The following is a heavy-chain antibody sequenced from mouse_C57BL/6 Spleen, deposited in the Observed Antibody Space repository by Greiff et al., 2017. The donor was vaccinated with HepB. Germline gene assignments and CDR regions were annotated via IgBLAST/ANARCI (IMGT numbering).Heavy chain of an antibody. Sequence: QVQLKQSGTELVKPGASVKLSCKASGYTFTSYWMHWVKQRPGQGLEWIGNINPSNGGTNYNEKFKSKATLTVDKSSSTAYMQLSSLTSEDSAVYYCARHSSGHYYAMDYWGQGTSVTVSS. CDR2: INPSNGGT. J-gene: IGHJ4*01. CDR3: ARHSSGHYYAMDY. V-gene: IGHV1-53*01. CDR1: GYTFTSYW. D-gene: IGHD3-2*02.